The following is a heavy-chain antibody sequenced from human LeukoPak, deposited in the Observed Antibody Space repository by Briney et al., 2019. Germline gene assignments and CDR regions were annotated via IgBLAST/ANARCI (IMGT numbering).Heavy chain of an antibody. Sequence: SQTLSLTCAISGDSVSSDSAAWNWIRQSPSRGLEWLGRTYYRSKWYNDYAVSVKSRITINPDTSMNQFSLQLNSATPEDTAVYYCAREGYGSGSFSYDYWGQGTLVTVSS. D-gene: IGHD3-10*01. J-gene: IGHJ4*02. CDR3: AREGYGSGSFSYDY. CDR1: GDSVSSDSAA. V-gene: IGHV6-1*01. CDR2: TYYRSKWYN.